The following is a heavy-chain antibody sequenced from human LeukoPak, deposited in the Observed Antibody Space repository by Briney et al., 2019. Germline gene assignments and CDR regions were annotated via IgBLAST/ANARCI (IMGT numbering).Heavy chain of an antibody. CDR2: INQDGSEK. V-gene: IGHV3-7*01. J-gene: IGHJ4*02. Sequence: PGGSLRLSCAASGFTFSDYWMSWVRQAPGKGLEWVANINQDGSEKYYVDSVKGRFTISRDNAKNSLFLQMNSLRVGDTAVYYCARDSWTVTTSRNMDYWGQGTLVTVSS. D-gene: IGHD4-17*01. CDR3: ARDSWTVTTSRNMDY. CDR1: GFTFSDYW.